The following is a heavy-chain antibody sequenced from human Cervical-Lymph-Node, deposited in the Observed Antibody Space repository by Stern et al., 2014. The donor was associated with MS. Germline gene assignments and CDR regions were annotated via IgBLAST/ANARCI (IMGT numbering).Heavy chain of an antibody. CDR3: ARTYDSSGYGLDY. D-gene: IGHD3-22*01. CDR2: IYPGDSDT. Sequence: VQLLQSGAAVEKSGESLKISCEASGYTFTAYWLGWVRQMPGKGLAWMGPIYPGDSDTRYSPSFQGRVTISADKSITTAYLQWSSLKASDSAIYYCARTYDSSGYGLDYWGQGTVVTVSS. J-gene: IGHJ4*02. V-gene: IGHV5-51*03. CDR1: GYTFTAYW.